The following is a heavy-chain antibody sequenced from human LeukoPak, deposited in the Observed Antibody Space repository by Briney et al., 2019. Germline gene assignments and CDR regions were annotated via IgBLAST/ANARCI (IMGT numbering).Heavy chain of an antibody. V-gene: IGHV4-34*01. CDR2: INHGGSA. Sequence: SETLSLTCAVYDVSLSAYYWSWIRQPPGKGLEWIGEINHGGSANYNPTLQSRVTISVDTPKNQFSLKLSSVTAADTAVYYCARGLGGGNSVYFDVWGRGTPVNVSS. D-gene: IGHD4-23*01. J-gene: IGHJ2*01. CDR3: ARGLGGGNSVYFDV. CDR1: DVSLSAYY.